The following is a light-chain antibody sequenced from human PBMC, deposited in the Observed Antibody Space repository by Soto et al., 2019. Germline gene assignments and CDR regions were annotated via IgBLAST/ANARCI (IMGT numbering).Light chain of an antibody. V-gene: IGLV2-14*03. J-gene: IGLJ3*02. CDR3: SSHTTSSTVL. CDR2: EVS. Sequence: QSALTQPASVSRSPGQSITISCTGTKSDVGNYNFVSSYQPHPGKAPKLMIYEVSNRPSGVSNRFSGSKSGNTASLTISGLQTEDEADYYCSSHTTSSTVLFGGGTKVTVL. CDR1: KSDVGNYNF.